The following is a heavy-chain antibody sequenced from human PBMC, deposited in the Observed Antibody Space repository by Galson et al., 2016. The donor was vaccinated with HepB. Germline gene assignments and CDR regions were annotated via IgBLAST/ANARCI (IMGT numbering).Heavy chain of an antibody. V-gene: IGHV4-30-4*01. J-gene: IGHJ4*02. CDR1: GDSVSSGHYY. D-gene: IGHD6-13*01. CDR3: ASWGYSSSRYSDY. CDR2: IYYSGST. Sequence: TLSLTCTVSGDSVSSGHYYWSWIRQPPGKGLEWIGYIYYSGSTYYNPSLRSRVTISADTSKNQFSLKLSSVTAADTAVYYCASWGYSSSRYSDYWGQGTLVTVSS.